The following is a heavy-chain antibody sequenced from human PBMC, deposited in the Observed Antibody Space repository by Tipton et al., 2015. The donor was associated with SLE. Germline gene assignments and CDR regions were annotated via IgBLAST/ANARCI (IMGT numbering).Heavy chain of an antibody. V-gene: IGHV4-34*01. D-gene: IGHD1-26*01. CDR2: INHTGGT. CDR3: ARGLFGWELPY. CDR1: GGSFSGYY. J-gene: IGHJ4*02. Sequence: KPSETLSLTCAVYGGSFSGYYWSWIRQPPGKGLEWIGEINHTGGTNYNPSLKSRVTISVDTSKNQFSLKLRPVTAADTAVYYCARGLFGWELPYWGQGTLVTVSS.